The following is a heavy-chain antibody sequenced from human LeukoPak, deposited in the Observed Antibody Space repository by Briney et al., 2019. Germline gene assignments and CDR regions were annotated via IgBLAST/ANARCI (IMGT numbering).Heavy chain of an antibody. CDR1: GFTFGSYS. Sequence: GGSLRLSCAVSGFTFGSYSMCWVRQAPGKGLEWVSFISSSSSYIYYADSVKGRFTISRDNAKNSLYLQMNSLRAEDTAVYYCARGTMFPYYFDYWGQGTLVTVSS. D-gene: IGHD3-10*02. CDR3: ARGTMFPYYFDY. J-gene: IGHJ4*02. CDR2: ISSSSSYI. V-gene: IGHV3-21*01.